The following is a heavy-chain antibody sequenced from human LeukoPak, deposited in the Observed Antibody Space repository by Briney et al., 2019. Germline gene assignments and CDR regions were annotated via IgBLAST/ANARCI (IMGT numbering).Heavy chain of an antibody. D-gene: IGHD2-21*01. CDR3: ARAHGPFHFDY. V-gene: IGHV1-2*02. CDR1: GYKFTGYY. Sequence: SVKVSCKASGYKFTGYYMRWVRQAPGQGLEWMGWINPDSGGTIYAQKFQGRVTMTRDTSISTAYMELSRLISDDSAVYHCARAHGPFHFDYWGQGTLVIVSS. CDR2: INPDSGGT. J-gene: IGHJ4*02.